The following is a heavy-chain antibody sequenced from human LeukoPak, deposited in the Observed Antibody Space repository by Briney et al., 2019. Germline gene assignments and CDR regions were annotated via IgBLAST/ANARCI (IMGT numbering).Heavy chain of an antibody. V-gene: IGHV3-30*03. J-gene: IGHJ1*01. CDR1: GFTFSSYG. D-gene: IGHD2-15*01. Sequence: GGSLRLSCAASGFTFSSYGMHWVRQAPGKGLEWVAVISYDGSNKYYADSVKGRFTISRDNSKNTLYLQMNSLRAEDTAVYYCGACSGGSCYSRYFQHWGQGTLVTVSS. CDR2: ISYDGSNK. CDR3: GACSGGSCYSRYFQH.